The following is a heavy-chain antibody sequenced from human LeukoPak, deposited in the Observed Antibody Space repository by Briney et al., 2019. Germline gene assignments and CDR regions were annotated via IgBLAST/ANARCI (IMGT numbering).Heavy chain of an antibody. CDR3: ARAYSSHYYYGIDV. Sequence: TGGSLRLSCAASGFTFSSYWMTWVRQAPGKGLEWVANIKQDGSEKYYVDSVKGRFTISRDNAKNSLYLQMNSLRAEDTAVYYCARAYSSHYYYGIDVWGKGTTVTVSS. V-gene: IGHV3-7*03. CDR1: GFTFSSYW. J-gene: IGHJ6*04. D-gene: IGHD6-13*01. CDR2: IKQDGSEK.